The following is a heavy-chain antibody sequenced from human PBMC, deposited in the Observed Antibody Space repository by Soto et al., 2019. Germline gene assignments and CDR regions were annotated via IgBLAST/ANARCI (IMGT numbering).Heavy chain of an antibody. Sequence: EVQLVESGGGLVQPGGSLRLSCAASGFTVSSNYMSWVRQAPGKGLEWVSVIYSGGSTYYADSVKGRFTISRDNSKNTLYLQMNSLRAEDTPVYYCATSYGSVYGMDVWGQGTTVTVSS. D-gene: IGHD3-10*01. CDR1: GFTVSSNY. V-gene: IGHV3-66*01. J-gene: IGHJ6*02. CDR2: IYSGGST. CDR3: ATSYGSVYGMDV.